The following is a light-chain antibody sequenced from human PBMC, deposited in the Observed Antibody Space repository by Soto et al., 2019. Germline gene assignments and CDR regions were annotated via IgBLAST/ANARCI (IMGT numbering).Light chain of an antibody. V-gene: IGLV2-23*02. Sequence: QLVLTQPASVSGSPGQSITISCTGTSSDVGSYNLVSWYQQHPGTAPKLMIYEVSKRPSGVSNRFSGSKSGNTASLTISGLQAEDEADYYCCSYAGSSTFVFGGGTKLTVL. CDR2: EVS. CDR3: CSYAGSSTFV. CDR1: SSDVGSYNL. J-gene: IGLJ3*02.